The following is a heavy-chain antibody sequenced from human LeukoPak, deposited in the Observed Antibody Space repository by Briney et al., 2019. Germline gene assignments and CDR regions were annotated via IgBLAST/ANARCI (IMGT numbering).Heavy chain of an antibody. CDR2: IRYDGSNK. V-gene: IGHV3-30*02. Sequence: GGSLRLSCAASGFTFSSYGMHWVRQAPGKGLEWVAFIRYDGSNKYYADSVKGRFTISRDNSKNTLYLQMNSLRAEDTAVYYCARIAARRPPMDYWGQGTLVTVSS. CDR3: ARIAARRPPMDY. J-gene: IGHJ4*02. D-gene: IGHD6-6*01. CDR1: GFTFSSYG.